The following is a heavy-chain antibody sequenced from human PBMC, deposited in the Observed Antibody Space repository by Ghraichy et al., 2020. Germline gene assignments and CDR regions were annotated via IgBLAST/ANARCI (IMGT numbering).Heavy chain of an antibody. J-gene: IGHJ4*02. CDR3: ARSYYDRPQFDS. V-gene: IGHV4-61*01. D-gene: IGHD3-22*01. CDR1: GGSVTSGSYY. CDR2: IYYSGST. Sequence: SETLSLTCSVSGGSVTSGSYYWSWIRQPPGKELEWIGYIYYSGSTRYNPSLNSRVTISLDTSKNQFSLKLSSVTAADTAVYYCARSYYDRPQFDSWGQGTLVTVSS.